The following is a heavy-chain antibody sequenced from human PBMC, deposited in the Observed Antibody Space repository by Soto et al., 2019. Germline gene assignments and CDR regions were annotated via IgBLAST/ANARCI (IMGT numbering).Heavy chain of an antibody. Sequence: PGGSLRLSCAACGFTFSSYGMHWVRQAPGKGLEWVAVISYDGSNKYYADSVKGRFTISRDNSKNTLYLQMNSLRAEDTAVYYCAKDLRTAVAVIDAFDIWGQGTMVTVSS. CDR2: ISYDGSNK. D-gene: IGHD6-19*01. CDR1: GFTFSSYG. V-gene: IGHV3-30*18. CDR3: AKDLRTAVAVIDAFDI. J-gene: IGHJ3*02.